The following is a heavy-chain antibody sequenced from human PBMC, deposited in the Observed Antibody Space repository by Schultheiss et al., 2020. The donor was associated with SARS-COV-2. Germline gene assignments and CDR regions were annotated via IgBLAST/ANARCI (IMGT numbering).Heavy chain of an antibody. CDR3: ARDGVLLWFGESENWFDP. Sequence: GGSLRLSCAASGFTFSSYAMHWVRQAPGKGLEYVSAISSNGGSTYYANSVKGRFTISRDNSKNTLYLQMGSLRAEDMAVYYCARDGVLLWFGESENWFDPWGQGTLVTVSS. J-gene: IGHJ5*02. CDR2: ISSNGGST. V-gene: IGHV3-64*01. CDR1: GFTFSSYA. D-gene: IGHD3-10*01.